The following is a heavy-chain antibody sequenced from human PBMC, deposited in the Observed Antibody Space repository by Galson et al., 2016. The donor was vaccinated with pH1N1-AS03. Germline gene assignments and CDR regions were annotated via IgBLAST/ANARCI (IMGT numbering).Heavy chain of an antibody. J-gene: IGHJ4*02. CDR1: GLSLSELS. Sequence: SVKVSCKVSGLSLSELSMHWVRQAPGKGLEWMGCFDREDGEAIYAQKFQGRLTVTEDRSTDTAYMELSSLRPEDTATYYWATDYDYWGQGTLVTVSS. V-gene: IGHV1-24*01. CDR3: ATDYDY. CDR2: FDREDGEA.